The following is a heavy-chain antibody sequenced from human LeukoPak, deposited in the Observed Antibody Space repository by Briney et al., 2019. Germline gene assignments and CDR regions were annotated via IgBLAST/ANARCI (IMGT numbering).Heavy chain of an antibody. Sequence: GGSLRLSCAASGFTVSSNYMGWVRQAPGKGLEWVSVIYSGGSTYYADSVKGRFTISRDNSKNTLYLQMNSLRAGDTAVYYCARGGTARPYYYYGLDVWGQGTTVTVSS. CDR3: ARGGTARPYYYYGLDV. V-gene: IGHV3-53*01. D-gene: IGHD6-6*01. CDR2: IYSGGST. J-gene: IGHJ6*02. CDR1: GFTVSSNY.